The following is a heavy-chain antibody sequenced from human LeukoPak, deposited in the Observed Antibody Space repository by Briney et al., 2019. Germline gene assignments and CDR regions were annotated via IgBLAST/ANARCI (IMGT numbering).Heavy chain of an antibody. CDR2: IKQDGSEK. V-gene: IGHV3-7*01. D-gene: IGHD3-22*01. J-gene: IGHJ3*02. Sequence: GGSLRLSCAASGFTFSSYWMSWVRQAPGKGLEWVANIKQDGSEKYYVDSVKGRFTISRDNAKNSLYLQMNSLRAEDTAVYYCASYYYDSSGHDAFDIWGQGTMVTVSS. CDR1: GFTFSSYW. CDR3: ASYYYDSSGHDAFDI.